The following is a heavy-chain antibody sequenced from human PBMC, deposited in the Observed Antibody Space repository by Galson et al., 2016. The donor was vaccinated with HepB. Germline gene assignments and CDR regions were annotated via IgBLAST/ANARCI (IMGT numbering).Heavy chain of an antibody. J-gene: IGHJ5*02. CDR2: MNPKSGNT. Sequence: SVKVSCKASAYTFTTYDIHWVRQATGQGLEWMGWMNPKSGNTGYAQSFRGRVTMTRNTSISTAYIELTRLRSEDTAVYYCARGHRAIGVLNWLAPWGKGTLVTVSS. CDR3: ARGHRAIGVLNWLAP. D-gene: IGHD3-3*01. V-gene: IGHV1-8*02. CDR1: AYTFTTYD.